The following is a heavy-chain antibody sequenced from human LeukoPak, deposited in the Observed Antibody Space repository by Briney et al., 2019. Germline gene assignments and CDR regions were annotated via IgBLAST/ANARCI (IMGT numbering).Heavy chain of an antibody. D-gene: IGHD4-17*01. CDR3: ARGSIYGDTYFDY. Sequence: RPSETLSLTCAVSGGSISSSNWWSWVRQPPGKGLEWIGGIYHSGGTNYNPSLESRVTISVDKSKNHFSLKLSSVTAADTAVYYCARGSIYGDTYFDYWGQGTLVTVSS. CDR2: IYHSGGT. CDR1: GGSISSSNW. V-gene: IGHV4-4*02. J-gene: IGHJ4*02.